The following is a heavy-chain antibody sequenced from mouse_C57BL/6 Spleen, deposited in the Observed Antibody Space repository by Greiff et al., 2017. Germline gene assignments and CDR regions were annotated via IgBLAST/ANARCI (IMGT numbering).Heavy chain of an antibody. CDR2: ISDGGSYT. D-gene: IGHD2-1*01. J-gene: IGHJ2*01. CDR1: GFTFSSYA. V-gene: IGHV5-4*01. CDR3: ARDGYGNLFDY. Sequence: EVKLVESGGGLVKPGGSLKLSCAASGFTFSSYAMSWVRQTPEKRLEWVATISDGGSYTYYPDNVKGRFTISRDNAKNILYLQMSHLKSEDTAMYYCARDGYGNLFDYWGQGTTLTVSS.